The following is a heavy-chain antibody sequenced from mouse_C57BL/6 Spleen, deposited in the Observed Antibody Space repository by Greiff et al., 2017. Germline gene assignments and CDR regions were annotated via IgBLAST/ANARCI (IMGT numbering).Heavy chain of an antibody. CDR2: IYPGSGST. V-gene: IGHV1-55*01. CDR1: GYTFTSYW. CDR3: ARGKYYYGGSYWFAY. D-gene: IGHD1-1*01. Sequence: VQLQQPGAELVKPGASVKMSCKASGYTFTSYWITWVKQRPGQGLEWIGDIYPGSGSTNYNEKFKSKATLTVDTSSSSAYMQLSSLTSEDSAVYYGARGKYYYGGSYWFAYWGQGTLVTVSA. J-gene: IGHJ3*01.